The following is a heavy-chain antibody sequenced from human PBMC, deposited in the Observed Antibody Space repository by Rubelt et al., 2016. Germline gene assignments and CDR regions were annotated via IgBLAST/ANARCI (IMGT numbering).Heavy chain of an antibody. J-gene: IGHJ6*02. CDR2: IDWDDDK. Sequence: QVTLRESGPALVKPTQTLTLTCTFSGFSLSTSGMCVSWIRQPPGKALEWLARIDWDDDKYYSTSLKTRLTISKDTSKNQVVLTMTNMDPVDTATYYCARIHRGVIPMDVWGQGTTVTVSS. CDR1: GFSLSTSGMC. D-gene: IGHD3-10*01. V-gene: IGHV2-70*15. CDR3: ARIHRGVIPMDV.